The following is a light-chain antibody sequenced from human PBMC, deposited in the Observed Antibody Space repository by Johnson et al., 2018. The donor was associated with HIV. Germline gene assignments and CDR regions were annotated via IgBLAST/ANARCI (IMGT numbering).Light chain of an antibody. V-gene: IGLV1-51*01. CDR1: SSNIGNNY. CDR2: DND. CDR3: GTWDSSLRARGDV. Sequence: QSMLTQPPSVSAAPGQKVAISCSGGSSNIGNNYVSWYRQVTGTAPKRLIYDNDKRPSGIPDRFSGSKSGTSATLSITGLQTGDEAHYYGGTWDSSLRARGDVVGTGTKVAVL. J-gene: IGLJ1*01.